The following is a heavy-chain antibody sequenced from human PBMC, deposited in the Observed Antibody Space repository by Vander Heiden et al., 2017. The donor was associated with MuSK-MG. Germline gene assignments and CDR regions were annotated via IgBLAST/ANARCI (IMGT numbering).Heavy chain of an antibody. D-gene: IGHD4-17*01. Sequence: EVQLVESGGGLVQPGGSLSLSCAASGFTFSSYSMNWVRQAPGKGLEWVSYISSSSSTIDYADSVKVRFTISRDNAKNSLYLQMNSLRAEDTAVYYCARRTVTTLDYWGQGTLVTVSS. CDR3: ARRTVTTLDY. V-gene: IGHV3-48*01. CDR2: ISSSSSTI. CDR1: GFTFSSYS. J-gene: IGHJ4*02.